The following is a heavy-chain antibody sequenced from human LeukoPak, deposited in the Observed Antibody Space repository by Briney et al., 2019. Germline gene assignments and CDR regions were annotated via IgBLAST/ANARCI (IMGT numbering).Heavy chain of an antibody. CDR1: SGSFSGYY. Sequence: PSETLSLTCAVYSGSFSGYYWSWIRQPPGKGLEWIGEINHSGSTNYNPSLKSRVTISVDTSKNQFSLKLSSVTAADTAVYYCARDHSSSCQLFDYWGQGTLVTVSS. J-gene: IGHJ4*02. CDR3: ARDHSSSCQLFDY. CDR2: INHSGST. D-gene: IGHD6-13*01. V-gene: IGHV4-34*01.